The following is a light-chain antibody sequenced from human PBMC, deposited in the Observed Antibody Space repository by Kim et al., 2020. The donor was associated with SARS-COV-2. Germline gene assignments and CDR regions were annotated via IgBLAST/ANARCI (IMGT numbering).Light chain of an antibody. J-gene: IGKJ1*01. CDR1: QSISSW. CDR3: QQYNRYSGT. V-gene: IGKV1-5*03. CDR2: KAS. Sequence: DIQMTQSPSTLSASVGDRVTITCRASQSISSWLAWYQQKPGKAPNLLIYKASTLESGVPSRFSGSGSGTEFTLTISSLQPDDFATYYCQQYNRYSGTFGQGTKVDIK.